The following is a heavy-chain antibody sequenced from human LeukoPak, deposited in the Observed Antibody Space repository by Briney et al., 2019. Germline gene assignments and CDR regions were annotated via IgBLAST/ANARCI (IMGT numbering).Heavy chain of an antibody. V-gene: IGHV3-48*01. CDR3: ARAKRNGFDI. Sequence: PGGSLRLSCEASRFTFSNYSMNWVRQAPGKGLEWVSYIRSSSTTIYYAGSVKGRFTISRDNAKNSLYLQMNSLRAEDTAVYYCARAKRNGFDIWGQGTMVTVSS. J-gene: IGHJ3*02. CDR2: IRSSSTTI. CDR1: RFTFSNYS.